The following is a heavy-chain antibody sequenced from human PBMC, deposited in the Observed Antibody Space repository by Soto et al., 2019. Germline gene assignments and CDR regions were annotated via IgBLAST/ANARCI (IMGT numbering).Heavy chain of an antibody. Sequence: QLQLQESGSGLVKPSQTLSLTCAVSGGSISSGGYSWSWIRQPPGNGLEWIGYIYHSGSTYYNPSLKSRVTISVDRSKYQFALKLSSVTAADTAVYYCARGGDGYNFGYWGQGTMVTLSS. D-gene: IGHD5-18*01. CDR3: ARGGDGYNFGY. V-gene: IGHV4-30-2*01. CDR2: IYHSGST. J-gene: IGHJ4*02. CDR1: GGSISSGGYS.